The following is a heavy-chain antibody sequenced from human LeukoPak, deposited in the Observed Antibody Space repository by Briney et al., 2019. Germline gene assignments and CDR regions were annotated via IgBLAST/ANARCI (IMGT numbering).Heavy chain of an antibody. CDR1: GFSFSTFA. Sequence: PGGSLRLSCAASGFSFSTFAMHWARQTPGKGLEWVALTSYDESIKEYADSVKGRFTISRDNSKNVLFLEMNGLRPDDTGLCYCAKEGSGASRLYNYYGMDVWGQGTTVTVSS. CDR2: TSYDESIK. J-gene: IGHJ6*02. D-gene: IGHD1/OR15-1a*01. CDR3: AKEGSGASRLYNYYGMDV. V-gene: IGHV3-30*18.